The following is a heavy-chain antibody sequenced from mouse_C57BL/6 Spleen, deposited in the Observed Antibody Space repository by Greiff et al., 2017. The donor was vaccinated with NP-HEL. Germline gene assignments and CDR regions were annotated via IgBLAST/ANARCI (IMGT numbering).Heavy chain of an antibody. CDR2: ISSGGDYI. V-gene: IGHV5-9-1*02. J-gene: IGHJ3*01. CDR3: TRFPFYSNYLAWFAY. D-gene: IGHD2-5*01. Sequence: EVMLVESGEGLVKPGGSLKLSCAASGFTFSSYAMSWVRQTPEKRLEWVAYISSGGDYIYYADTVKGRFTISRDNARNTLYLQMSSLKSEDTAMYYCTRFPFYSNYLAWFAYWGQGTLVTVSA. CDR1: GFTFSSYA.